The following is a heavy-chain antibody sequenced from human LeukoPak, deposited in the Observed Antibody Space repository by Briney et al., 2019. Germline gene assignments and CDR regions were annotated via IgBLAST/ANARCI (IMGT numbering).Heavy chain of an antibody. J-gene: IGHJ6*02. CDR1: GFTFSSYS. CDR3: AREYCSGGSCYWDYYYYGVDV. Sequence: GGSLRLSCAASGFTFSSYSMNWVRQAPGKGLEWVSSISSSSSYIYYADSVKGRFTISRDNAKNSLYLQMNSLRAEDTAVYYCAREYCSGGSCYWDYYYYGVDVWGQGTTVTVSS. CDR2: ISSSSSYI. D-gene: IGHD2-15*01. V-gene: IGHV3-21*01.